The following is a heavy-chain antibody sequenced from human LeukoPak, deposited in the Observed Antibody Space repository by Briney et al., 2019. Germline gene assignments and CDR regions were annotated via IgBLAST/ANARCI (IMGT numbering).Heavy chain of an antibody. D-gene: IGHD3-22*01. CDR3: ARVGRDYYDSSGYSHYFDY. Sequence: GGSLRLSCAASGFTFSSYWMSWVRQAPGKGLEWVANIKQDGSEKYYVDSVKGRFTISRDNAKNSLYLQMNSLRAKDTAVYYCARVGRDYYDSSGYSHYFDYWGQEPWSPSPQ. CDR1: GFTFSSYW. CDR2: IKQDGSEK. J-gene: IGHJ4*01. V-gene: IGHV3-7*03.